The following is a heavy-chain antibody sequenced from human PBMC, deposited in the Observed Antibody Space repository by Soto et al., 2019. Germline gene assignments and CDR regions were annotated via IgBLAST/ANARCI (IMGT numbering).Heavy chain of an antibody. CDR1: GFICSSYD. CDR2: ILVDGRT. CDR3: AKATATGGGAFDI. V-gene: IGHV3-23*01. J-gene: IGHJ3*02. D-gene: IGHD2-8*02. Sequence: PGGSLRLSCAASGFICSSYDMSWVRQAPGKGLEWVSTILVDGRTFYVDSVKGRFTISRDSSKNTVYLQMHSLTGGDTALYYCAKATATGGGAFDICGQGTMVTVSS.